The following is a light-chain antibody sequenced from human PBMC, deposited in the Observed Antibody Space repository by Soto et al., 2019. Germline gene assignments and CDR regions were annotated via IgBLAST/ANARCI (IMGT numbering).Light chain of an antibody. Sequence: DIQMTQSPSSLSASVGDRVTITCRASQVISNYLAWYQQKPGKVPKLLIYAASTLQSGVPFRFSGSGSGTDFTLTISSLQPEDGATYYCQKYNSAPWTFGQGTKVEIK. CDR1: QVISNY. CDR2: AAS. J-gene: IGKJ1*01. CDR3: QKYNSAPWT. V-gene: IGKV1-27*01.